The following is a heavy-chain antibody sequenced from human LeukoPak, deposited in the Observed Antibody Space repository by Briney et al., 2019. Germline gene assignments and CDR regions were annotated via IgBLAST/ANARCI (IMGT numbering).Heavy chain of an antibody. Sequence: GGSLRLSCAASGFTFSSYAMHWVRQAPGKGLEWVAVISYDGSNKYYADSVKGRFTISRDNSKNTLYLQMNSLRAEDTAVYYCARTSYFGKYSYGLGPFDYWGQGTLVTVSS. CDR1: GFTFSSYA. V-gene: IGHV3-30-3*01. J-gene: IGHJ4*02. D-gene: IGHD5-18*01. CDR2: ISYDGSNK. CDR3: ARTSYFGKYSYGLGPFDY.